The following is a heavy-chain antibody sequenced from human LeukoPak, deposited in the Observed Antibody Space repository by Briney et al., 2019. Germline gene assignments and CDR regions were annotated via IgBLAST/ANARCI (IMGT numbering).Heavy chain of an antibody. CDR3: ARAPFSSRWYYFDN. J-gene: IGHJ4*02. CDR1: GFTFSSYA. Sequence: GRSLRLSCAASGFTFSSYAINWVRQAPGKALEWVAVISYDGSNKYYADSVKGRFTISRDNSKNTLYLQMNSLRAEDTAVYYCARAPFSSRWYYFDNWGQGTLVTVSS. D-gene: IGHD6-13*01. CDR2: ISYDGSNK. V-gene: IGHV3-30-3*01.